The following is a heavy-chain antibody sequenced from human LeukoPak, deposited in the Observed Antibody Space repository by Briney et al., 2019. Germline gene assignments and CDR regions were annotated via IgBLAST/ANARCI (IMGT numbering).Heavy chain of an antibody. Sequence: ASVKVSCKASGYTFTGYYMHWVRQAPGQGLEWMRWINPNSGGTNYAQKFQGRVTMSRDTSISTAYMELSRLRTDDTAVYYCARAGYSSYFDYWGQGTLVTVSS. CDR2: INPNSGGT. CDR3: ARAGYSSYFDY. J-gene: IGHJ4*02. CDR1: GYTFTGYY. D-gene: IGHD5-18*01. V-gene: IGHV1-2*02.